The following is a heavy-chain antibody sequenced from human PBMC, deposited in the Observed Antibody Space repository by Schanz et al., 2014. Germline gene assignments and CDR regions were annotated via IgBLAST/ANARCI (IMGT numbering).Heavy chain of an antibody. Sequence: EVQLLESGGGLVQPGGSLRLSCAASGFTFSSYAMSWVRQAPGKGLEWVSAISGSGGSTYYADSVKGRFTISSDNSKNTVFLQMNSLRAEDTGVYYCAGAAYCRGAGCALYYALDVWGQGTTVTVSS. D-gene: IGHD2-15*01. CDR3: AGAAYCRGAGCALYYALDV. CDR2: ISGSGGST. J-gene: IGHJ6*02. CDR1: GFTFSSYA. V-gene: IGHV3-23*01.